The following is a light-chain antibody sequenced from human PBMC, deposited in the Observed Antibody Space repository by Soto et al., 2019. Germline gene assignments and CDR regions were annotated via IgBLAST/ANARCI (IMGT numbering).Light chain of an antibody. CDR1: QSVSSSY. CDR3: QQYNNWPDMYT. V-gene: IGKV3-15*01. J-gene: IGKJ2*01. CDR2: GAS. Sequence: EIVLTQSPGTLSLSPGERATLSCRASQSVSSSYLAWYQQKPGQAPRLLIYGASTRATGIPARFSGSGSGTEFTLTISSLQSEDFAVYYCQQYNNWPDMYTFGQGTKLEIK.